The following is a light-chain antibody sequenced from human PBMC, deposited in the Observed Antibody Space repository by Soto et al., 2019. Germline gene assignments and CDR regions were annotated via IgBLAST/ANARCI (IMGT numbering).Light chain of an antibody. CDR3: QQYNSYSQFT. J-gene: IGKJ3*01. CDR2: KAS. CDR1: QSIKNW. Sequence: DIQMTQSPSTLSASVGDRVTITCRASQSIKNWLAWYQQKPGEAPKLLIYKASTLESGVPSKSSGSGSGTEFTLTISCLQPDDVETYYCQQYNSYSQFTFGPGTKVDIK. V-gene: IGKV1-5*03.